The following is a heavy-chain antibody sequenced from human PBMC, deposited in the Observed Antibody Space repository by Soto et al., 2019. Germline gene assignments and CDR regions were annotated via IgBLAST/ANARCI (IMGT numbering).Heavy chain of an antibody. J-gene: IGHJ4*02. CDR2: IHWNDDN. V-gene: IGHV2-5*01. CDR3: THRLVGSGQGY. D-gene: IGHD1-1*01. CDR1: GFSLTTGRVG. Sequence: QITLEETGPTLVKPTQSLTLTCTFSGFSLTTGRVGVGWIRQPPGKALEWLAVIHWNDDNHYSPSLKSRLTITKDTSKNQVVLTLTNMDPVDTATYYCTHRLVGSGQGYWGQGTLVTVSS.